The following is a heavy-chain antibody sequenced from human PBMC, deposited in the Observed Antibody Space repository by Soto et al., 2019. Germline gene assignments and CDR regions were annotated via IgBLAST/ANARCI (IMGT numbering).Heavy chain of an antibody. V-gene: IGHV3-23*01. CDR2: ISGSGGSI. D-gene: IGHD4-17*01. CDR3: AKETTVTYYYYYGMDV. J-gene: IGHJ6*02. Sequence: PGGSLRLSCAASGFTFSSYAMSWVRQVPGKGLEWVSAISGSGGSIYYADSVKGRFTISRDNSKNTLYLQMNSLRAEDTAVYYCAKETTVTYYYYYGMDVWGQGTTVTVSS. CDR1: GFTFSSYA.